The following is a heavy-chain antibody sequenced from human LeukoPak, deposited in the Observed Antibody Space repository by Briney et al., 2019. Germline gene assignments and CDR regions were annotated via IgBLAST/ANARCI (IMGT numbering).Heavy chain of an antibody. Sequence: PGGSLRLSCAASGFTFSRFRMSWVRQPPGKGLEWVANINQDGSEIYYVDSVKGRFTVSTDNAKSSLYLQMTSLRAEDTAVYYCASSWGSAIDFWGQGTLVTVSS. CDR1: GFTFSRFR. CDR3: ASSWGSAIDF. V-gene: IGHV3-7*01. CDR2: INQDGSEI. J-gene: IGHJ4*02. D-gene: IGHD3-16*01.